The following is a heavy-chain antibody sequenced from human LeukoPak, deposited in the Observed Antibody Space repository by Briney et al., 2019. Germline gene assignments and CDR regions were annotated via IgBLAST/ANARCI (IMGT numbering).Heavy chain of an antibody. CDR2: ISWNSGSI. CDR3: AKDPDYYDSS. J-gene: IGHJ4*02. Sequence: GRSLRLSCAASGFTFDDYAMHWVRQGPGKGLEWVSGISWNSGSIGYADSVKGRFTISRDNAKNSLYLQMNSLRAEDTALYYCAKDPDYYDSSWGQGTLVTVSS. V-gene: IGHV3-9*01. CDR1: GFTFDDYA. D-gene: IGHD3-22*01.